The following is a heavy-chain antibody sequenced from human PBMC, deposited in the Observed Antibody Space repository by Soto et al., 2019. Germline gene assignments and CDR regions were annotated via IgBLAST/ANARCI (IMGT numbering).Heavy chain of an antibody. CDR2: LFHTGNS. V-gene: IGHV4-38-2*01. J-gene: IGHJ4*01. CDR3: ARSLHVTVAGYFDS. Sequence: SEPLALTCVVADYSISDGYYWGCVRQPPGKGLEWIGSLFHTGNSYYNPSLKSRVTISMDKSENQFFLNLTSVTAADTAVYYCARSLHVTVAGYFDSWGHGALVTVSS. CDR1: DYSISDGYY. D-gene: IGHD6-19*01.